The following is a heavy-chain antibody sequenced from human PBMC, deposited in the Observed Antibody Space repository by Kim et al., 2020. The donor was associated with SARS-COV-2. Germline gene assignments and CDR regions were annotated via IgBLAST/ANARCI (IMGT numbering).Heavy chain of an antibody. CDR3: ARDKYYDSSGYSVYYFDY. V-gene: IGHV3-48*02. D-gene: IGHD3-22*01. Sequence: KSRFTIARDNAKNSRYLQMNSLRDEETAVYYCARDKYYDSSGYSVYYFDYWGQGTLVTVSS. J-gene: IGHJ4*02.